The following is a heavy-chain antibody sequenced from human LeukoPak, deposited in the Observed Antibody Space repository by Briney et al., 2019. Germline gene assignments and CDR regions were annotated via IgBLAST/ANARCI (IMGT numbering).Heavy chain of an antibody. V-gene: IGHV4-39*01. D-gene: IGHD3-22*01. J-gene: IGHJ4*02. CDR1: GGSITGSSYY. CDR3: ARQYYDNTGYYYFEY. Sequence: SETLSLTCTVSGGSITGSSYYWGWIRQPPGKGLEWIGSMYYSGSTYYNPSLKSRLTISVDTSKNQFSLKLTSVTAADTAVYYCARQYYDNTGYYYFEYWGQGTLVTVSS. CDR2: MYYSGST.